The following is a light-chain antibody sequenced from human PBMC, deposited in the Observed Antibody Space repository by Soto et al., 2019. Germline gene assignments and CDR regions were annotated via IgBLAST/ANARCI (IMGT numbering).Light chain of an antibody. CDR3: LQDHNCPFS. CDR2: AAA. CDR1: KDTRND. V-gene: IGKV1-6*01. J-gene: IGKJ3*01. Sequence: AIQMTQSPSSLPASVGDRVTITCLASKDTRNDLGLYQQNPGKAPNLLISAAATLQSGVPSRFSGSGSGTDLTLTISGLQLEDFATYYCLQDHNCPFSFRLGPQVDIK.